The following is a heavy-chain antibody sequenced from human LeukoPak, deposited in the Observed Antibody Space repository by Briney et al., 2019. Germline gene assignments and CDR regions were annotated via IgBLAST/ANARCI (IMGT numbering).Heavy chain of an antibody. J-gene: IGHJ4*02. CDR1: GFTFSIYT. D-gene: IGHD6-6*01. CDR2: IKQDGTEK. V-gene: IGHV3-7*04. Sequence: GGSLRLSCGASGFTFSIYTMNWVRQAPGEGLEWVANIKQDGTEKYYMDSVKGRFSISRDNAKNSLYLQMNALRAEDTAVYYCARDVRPDYWGQGTLVTVST. CDR3: ARDVRPDY.